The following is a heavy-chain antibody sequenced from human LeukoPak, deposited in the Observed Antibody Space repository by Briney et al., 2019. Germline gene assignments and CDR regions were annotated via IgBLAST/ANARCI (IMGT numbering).Heavy chain of an antibody. CDR1: GFTFSRYN. CDR2: ISSDSSYI. J-gene: IGHJ4*02. V-gene: IGHV3-21*04. CDR3: ARDYDILTGYFRGGFDY. Sequence: GGSLRLSCAASGFTFSRYNMNWVRQAPGKGLEWVSSISSDSSYIYYADSVKGRFTVSRDNAKNSLYLQMNSLRAEDTAVYYCARDYDILTGYFRGGFDYWGQGTLVTVSS. D-gene: IGHD3-9*01.